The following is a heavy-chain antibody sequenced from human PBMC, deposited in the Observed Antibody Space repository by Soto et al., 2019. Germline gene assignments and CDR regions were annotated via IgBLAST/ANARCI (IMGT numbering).Heavy chain of an antibody. D-gene: IGHD3-10*01. CDR3: ARGWFPRFDP. J-gene: IGHJ5*02. CDR2: IIPITNKT. Sequence: ASVEVSCKESGGTLGSYTISWVRQAPGQGLEWMGWIIPITNKTNYAQRFQGRVTVTTDTSTTTAYIELRNSKYDDTAVYYCARGWFPRFDPWGPGTLVTVSS. V-gene: IGHV1-18*01. CDR1: GGTLGSYT.